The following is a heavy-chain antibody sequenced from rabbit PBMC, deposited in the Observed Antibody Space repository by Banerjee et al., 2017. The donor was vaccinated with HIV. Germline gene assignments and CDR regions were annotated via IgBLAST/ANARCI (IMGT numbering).Heavy chain of an antibody. CDR2: IYGDSSDIT. CDR1: GFSLSSYD. D-gene: IGHD2-1*01. V-gene: IGHV1S40*01. Sequence: QSLEESGGGLVQPEGSLTLTCTASGFSLSSYDMCWVRQAPGKGLEWIACIYGDSSDITFYASWAKGRFTISKASSTTVTLQMTSLTAADTATYFCARGTNTMTFPDYLDSWGPGTLVTVS. CDR3: ARGTNTMTFPDYLDS. J-gene: IGHJ6*02.